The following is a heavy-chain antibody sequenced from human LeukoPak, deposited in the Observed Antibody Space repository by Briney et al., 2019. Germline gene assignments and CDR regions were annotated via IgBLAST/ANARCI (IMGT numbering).Heavy chain of an antibody. CDR2: IEYDGTKK. V-gene: IGHV3-30*02. CDR1: VFTFSTYG. J-gene: IGHJ4*02. Sequence: PGGSLRLSCAASVFTFSTYGMPWGRQAPGKGLEWEAFIEYDGTKKYYADSVKGRFTISRDNSKNTVYLQTSSLRVEDTAVYYCAKAGELLGVYYFDYWGQGILVTVSS. D-gene: IGHD3-10*01. CDR3: AKAGELLGVYYFDY.